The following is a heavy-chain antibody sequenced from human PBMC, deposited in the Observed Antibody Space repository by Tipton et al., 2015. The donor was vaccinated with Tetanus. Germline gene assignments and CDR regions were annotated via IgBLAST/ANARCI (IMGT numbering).Heavy chain of an antibody. CDR1: GGSFSGYY. D-gene: IGHD3-22*01. CDR3: ATGYDSSGYYPYDY. J-gene: IGHJ4*02. V-gene: IGHV4-59*10. CDR2: IYTSGST. Sequence: TLSLTCAVYGGSFSGYYWSWIRQPAGKGLEWIGRIYTSGSTNYNPSLKSRVTMSVDTSKNQFSLKLSSVTAADTAVYYCATGYDSSGYYPYDYWGQGTLVTVSS.